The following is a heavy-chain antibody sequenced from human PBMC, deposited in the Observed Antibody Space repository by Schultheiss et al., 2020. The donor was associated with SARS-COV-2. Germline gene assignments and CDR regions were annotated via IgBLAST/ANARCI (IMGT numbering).Heavy chain of an antibody. CDR2: IYYSGST. V-gene: IGHV4-59*12. Sequence: GSLRLSCAASGFTFTSYGMNWVRQAPGKGLEWIGYIYYSGSTYYNPSLKSRVTISVDTSKNQFSLKLSSVTAADTAVYYCAREAFYHMDLWGRGTTVTVSS. J-gene: IGHJ6*03. CDR1: GFTFTSYG. CDR3: AREAFYHMDL.